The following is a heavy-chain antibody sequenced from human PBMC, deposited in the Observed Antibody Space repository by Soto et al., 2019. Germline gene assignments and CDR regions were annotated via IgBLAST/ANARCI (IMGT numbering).Heavy chain of an antibody. CDR3: ARGVLDSSAAIGAFDI. Sequence: GGSLRLSCAASGFTFSTYDMHWVRQATGKNLEWVSAIDTVGDTYYPGSVKGRFTISRENAKNSLYLQMNSLRAGDTAVYYCARGVLDSSAAIGAFDIWGQGTTVTVSS. D-gene: IGHD3-22*01. CDR1: GFTFSTYD. CDR2: IDTVGDT. V-gene: IGHV3-13*01. J-gene: IGHJ3*02.